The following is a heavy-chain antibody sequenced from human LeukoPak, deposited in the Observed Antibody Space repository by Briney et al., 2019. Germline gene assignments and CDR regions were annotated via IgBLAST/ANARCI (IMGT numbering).Heavy chain of an antibody. V-gene: IGHV4-39*07. CDR2: IYYSGST. CDR1: GGSISSSSYY. Sequence: SETLSLTCTVSGGSISSSSYYWGWIRQPPGKGLEWIGSIYYSGSTYYNPSLKSRVTISVDTSKNQFSLKLSSVTAADTAVYYCARTGVPWFGELESNWFDPWGQGTLVTVSS. D-gene: IGHD3-10*01. J-gene: IGHJ5*02. CDR3: ARTGVPWFGELESNWFDP.